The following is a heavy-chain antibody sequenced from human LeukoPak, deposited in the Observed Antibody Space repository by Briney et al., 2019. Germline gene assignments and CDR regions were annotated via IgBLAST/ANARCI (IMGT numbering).Heavy chain of an antibody. CDR3: AKGHLLTIFTYYFDY. D-gene: IGHD3-9*01. Sequence: GGSLRLSCAASGFTFSSYAMSWVRQAPGKGLEWVSAISGSGGSTYYADSVKGRFTISRDNSRNTPYLQMNSLRAEDTAVYYCAKGHLLTIFTYYFDYWGQGTLVTVSS. V-gene: IGHV3-23*01. J-gene: IGHJ4*02. CDR1: GFTFSSYA. CDR2: ISGSGGST.